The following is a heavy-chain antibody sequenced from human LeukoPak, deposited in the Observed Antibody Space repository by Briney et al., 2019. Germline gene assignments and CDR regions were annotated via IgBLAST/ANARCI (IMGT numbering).Heavy chain of an antibody. CDR3: ARADSSGYTYYFDS. V-gene: IGHV1-2*02. Sequence: GASVKVSCKTSGYTFSGYYMDWVRQAPGQGLEWMGWIMLNSGGTNYAQKFQGRVTMTRDSSINTAYMELSRLRSDDAAVYYCARADSSGYTYYFDSWGQGTLVTVSS. CDR1: GYTFSGYY. J-gene: IGHJ4*02. CDR2: IMLNSGGT. D-gene: IGHD3-22*01.